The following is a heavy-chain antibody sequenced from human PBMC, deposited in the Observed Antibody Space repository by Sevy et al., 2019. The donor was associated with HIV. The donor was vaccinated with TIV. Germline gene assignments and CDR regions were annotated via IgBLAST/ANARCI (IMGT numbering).Heavy chain of an antibody. V-gene: IGHV1-69*13. J-gene: IGHJ4*02. Sequence: ASVKVSCKASGGTFSSYAISWVRQAPGQGLEWMGGIIPIFGTANYAQKFQGRVTITADESTSTAYMGLSSLGSEDTAVYYCARVTMVVGGPDYWGQGTLVTVSS. D-gene: IGHD3-16*01. CDR3: ARVTMVVGGPDY. CDR2: IIPIFGTA. CDR1: GGTFSSYA.